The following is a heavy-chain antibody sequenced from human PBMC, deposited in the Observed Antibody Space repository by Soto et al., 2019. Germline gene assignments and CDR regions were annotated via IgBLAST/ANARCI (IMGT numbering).Heavy chain of an antibody. J-gene: IGHJ4*02. CDR2: ISGSGGST. CDR1: GFNISSYA. D-gene: IGHD4-17*01. CDR3: AKETEDYGDYFMFGY. V-gene: IGHV3-23*01. Sequence: PGGSLRLSCAASGFNISSYAMSWVRQAPGKGLEWVSAISGSGGSTYYADSVKGRFTISRDNSKNTLYLQMNSLRAEDTAVYYCAKETEDYGDYFMFGYWGQGTLVTVSS.